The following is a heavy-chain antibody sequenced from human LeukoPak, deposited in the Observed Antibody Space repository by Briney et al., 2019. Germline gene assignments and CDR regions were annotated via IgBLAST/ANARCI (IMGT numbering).Heavy chain of an antibody. CDR2: MNPNSGNT. CDR1: GYTFTSYD. V-gene: IGHV1-8*03. CDR3: ARAYGSGYYMDV. J-gene: IGHJ6*03. Sequence: APVKVSCKASGYTFTSYDINWVRQATGQGLEWMGWMNPNSGNTGYAQKFQGRVTITRNTSISTAYMELSSLRSEDTAVYYCARAYGSGYYMDVWGKGTTVTVSS. D-gene: IGHD3-10*01.